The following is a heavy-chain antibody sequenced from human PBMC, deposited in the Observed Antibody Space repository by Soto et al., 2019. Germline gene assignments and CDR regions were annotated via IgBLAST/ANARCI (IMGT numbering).Heavy chain of an antibody. Sequence: GGSLRLSCAASVFTFSNYWMTWVRQAPGKGLEWVANIKEDGGEKHYVDSVKGRFTISRDNAKNSLYLQMNSLRAEDTAVYFCSRDVVVGAKALNYWGQGAMVTVSS. V-gene: IGHV3-7*01. D-gene: IGHD2-15*01. CDR1: VFTFSNYW. CDR3: SRDVVVGAKALNY. J-gene: IGHJ4*02. CDR2: IKEDGGEK.